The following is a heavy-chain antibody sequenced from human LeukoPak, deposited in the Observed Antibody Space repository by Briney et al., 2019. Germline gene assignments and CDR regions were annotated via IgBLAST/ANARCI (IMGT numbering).Heavy chain of an antibody. D-gene: IGHD2-21*02. CDR2: ISGSTSII. CDR3: AREDYCGGDCYHRNDAFDI. V-gene: IGHV3-48*01. Sequence: HTGGSLRLSCAASGFTFSTYGMNWVRQAPGKGLEWVSYISGSTSIIHYADSVKGRFTISRDNAKNSLYLQMNSLRAEDTAVYYCAREDYCGGDCYHRNDAFDIWGQGTMVTVSS. J-gene: IGHJ3*02. CDR1: GFTFSTYG.